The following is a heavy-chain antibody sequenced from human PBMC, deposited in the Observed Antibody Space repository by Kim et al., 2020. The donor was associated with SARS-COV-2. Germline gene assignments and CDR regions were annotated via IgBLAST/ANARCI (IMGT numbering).Heavy chain of an antibody. CDR3: GSDRGYGSGSYYFDY. CDR1: GGSVSSGTYY. CDR2: IYYSGST. Sequence: SETLSLTCTVSGGSVSSGTYYWSWIRQPPGKGLEWIGYIYYSGSTKHNPTLKSRVTISVDTSKNQFSLKLSSVTAADTAVYYCGSDRGYGSGSYYFDYWGQGNLVTVSP. D-gene: IGHD3-10*01. J-gene: IGHJ4*02. V-gene: IGHV4-61*01.